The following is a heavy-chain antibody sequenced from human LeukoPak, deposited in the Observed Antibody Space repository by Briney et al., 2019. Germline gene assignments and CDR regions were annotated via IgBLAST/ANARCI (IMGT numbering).Heavy chain of an antibody. Sequence: GGSLRLSCAASGFTFSRYGMHWVRQAPGKGLEWVAVISYDGSNKYYADSVKGRFTLSRDNSKNTLYLQMNSLRAEDTAVYYCAKDLGYGGSRGGFDYWGQGALVTVSS. V-gene: IGHV3-30*18. CDR3: AKDLGYGGSRGGFDY. D-gene: IGHD4-23*01. CDR1: GFTFSRYG. J-gene: IGHJ4*02. CDR2: ISYDGSNK.